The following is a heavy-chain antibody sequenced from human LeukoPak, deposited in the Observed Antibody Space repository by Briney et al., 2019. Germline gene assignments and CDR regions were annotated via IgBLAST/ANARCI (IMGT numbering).Heavy chain of an antibody. V-gene: IGHV3-13*01. CDR3: IRGGIRLSGIDAFDI. Sequence: GGSLRLSCAASGFTFRDYDMHWVRQVPGRGLEWVSAIGIRDDTHYPDSVKGRFTISRENAKNSLYLQMNTLRDGNPAMYYCIRGGIRLSGIDAFDIGGKGTMVTVSS. D-gene: IGHD2-21*01. J-gene: IGHJ3*02. CDR2: IGIRDDT. CDR1: GFTFRDYD.